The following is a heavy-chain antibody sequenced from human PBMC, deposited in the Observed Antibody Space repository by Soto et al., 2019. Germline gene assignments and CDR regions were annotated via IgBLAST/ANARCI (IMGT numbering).Heavy chain of an antibody. D-gene: IGHD3-3*01. CDR2: MNPNSGNT. CDR1: RYTFTSYD. Sequence: ASVKVSCKASRYTFTSYDIDWVRQATGQGLEWMGWMNPNSGNTGYAQKFQGRVTMTRNTSISTAYMELSSLRSEDTAVYYCARLYNQYDFWSGYPSYYFDYWGQGTLVTVSS. V-gene: IGHV1-8*01. CDR3: ARLYNQYDFWSGYPSYYFDY. J-gene: IGHJ4*02.